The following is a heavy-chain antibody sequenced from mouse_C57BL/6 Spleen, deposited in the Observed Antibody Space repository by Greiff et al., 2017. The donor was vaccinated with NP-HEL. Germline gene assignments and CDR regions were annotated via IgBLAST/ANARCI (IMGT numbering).Heavy chain of an antibody. V-gene: IGHV1-55*01. CDR2: IYPGSGST. CDR3: ARDWDVRYAMDY. D-gene: IGHD4-1*01. Sequence: QVQLQQPGAELVKPGASVKMSCKASGYPFTSYWITWVKQRPGQGLEWIGDIYPGSGSTNYNEKFKSKATLTVDTSSSTAYMQRSSLTSEDSAVYYCARDWDVRYAMDYWGQGTSVTVSS. J-gene: IGHJ4*01. CDR1: GYPFTSYW.